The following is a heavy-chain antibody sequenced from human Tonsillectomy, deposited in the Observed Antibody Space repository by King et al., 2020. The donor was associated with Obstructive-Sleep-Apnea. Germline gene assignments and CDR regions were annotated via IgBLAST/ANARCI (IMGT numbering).Heavy chain of an antibody. CDR1: GGSFSDYY. Sequence: VQLQQWGAGLLKPSETLSLTCAVYGGSFSDYYWSWIRQPPGKGLEWIGEIKHRGNTNYTPALKSRVTISADTSNNQFSLKLSSVTAADTAVYYCARGSGAAAVNWLDPWGQGTLVTVSS. J-gene: IGHJ5*02. CDR3: ARGSGAAAVNWLDP. CDR2: IKHRGNT. D-gene: IGHD6-13*01. V-gene: IGHV4-34*01.